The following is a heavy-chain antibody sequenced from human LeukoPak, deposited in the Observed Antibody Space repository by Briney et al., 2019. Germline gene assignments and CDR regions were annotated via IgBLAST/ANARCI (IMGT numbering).Heavy chain of an antibody. CDR3: ARDSGSYSYMDV. V-gene: IGHV4-4*09. CDR1: GGSISSYY. J-gene: IGHJ6*03. CDR2: IYTSGST. Sequence: PSETLSLTCTVSGGSISSYYWSWIRQPPGKGLEWIGYIYTSGSTNYNPSLKSRVTISVDTSKNQFSLKLSSVAAADTAVYYCARDSGSYSYMDVWGKGTTVTVSS. D-gene: IGHD1-26*01.